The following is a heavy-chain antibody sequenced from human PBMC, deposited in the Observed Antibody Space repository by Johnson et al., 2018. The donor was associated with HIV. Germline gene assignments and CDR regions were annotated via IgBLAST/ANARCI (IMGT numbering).Heavy chain of an antibody. CDR3: AKVVGIATSGWDAFDI. CDR2: INWNSGTI. CDR1: GFIFDDYA. V-gene: IGHV3-9*01. D-gene: IGHD6-13*01. Sequence: EVQLVESGGTLVQPGRSLRLSCSTSGFIFDDYAMHWVRQAPGKGLEWVAGINWNSGTIGYADSVKGRFTISRDNAKNSLYLQLNSLRLEDTAMYYCAKVVGIATSGWDAFDIWGQGTVV. J-gene: IGHJ3*02.